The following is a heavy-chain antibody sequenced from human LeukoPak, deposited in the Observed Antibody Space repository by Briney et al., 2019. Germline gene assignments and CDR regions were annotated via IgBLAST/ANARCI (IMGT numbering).Heavy chain of an antibody. CDR1: GFTFSSYA. Sequence: PGRSLRLSCAASGFTFSSYAMHWVRQAPGKGLEWVAVISYDGSNKYYADSVKGRFTISRDNSKNTLYLQMNSLRAEDTAVYYCARGRAAGIGWFDPWGQGTLVTVSS. CDR2: ISYDGSNK. V-gene: IGHV3-30-3*01. D-gene: IGHD6-13*01. CDR3: ARGRAAGIGWFDP. J-gene: IGHJ5*02.